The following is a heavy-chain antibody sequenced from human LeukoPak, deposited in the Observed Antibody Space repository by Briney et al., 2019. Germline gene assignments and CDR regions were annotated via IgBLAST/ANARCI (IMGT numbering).Heavy chain of an antibody. CDR3: ARGGYNYGSVSDY. CDR2: ISDDSSTI. CDR1: DSMSRRFK. J-gene: IGHJ4*02. V-gene: IGHV3-48*01. D-gene: IGHD5-18*01. Sequence: GGSLRLSCAASDSMSRRFKMNWVRQAPGKGLEWVSYISDDSSTIHYADSVKGRFTISRDNAENSLYLQMNSLRAEDTAVYYCARGGYNYGSVSDYWGQGTLVTVSS.